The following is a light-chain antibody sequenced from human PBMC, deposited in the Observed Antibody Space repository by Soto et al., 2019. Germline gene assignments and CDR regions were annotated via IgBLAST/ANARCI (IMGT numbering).Light chain of an antibody. V-gene: IGLV2-14*01. CDR2: DVS. CDR3: SSYTSSSTYV. CDR1: NSDVGGYNY. Sequence: QSALTQPASVSGSPGQSITISCTGTNSDVGGYNYVSWYQQHPGKAPKLMIYDVSNRPSGVSNRFSGSKSGNTASLTISGLQAEDEADYYFSSYTSSSTYVFGTGTKVTVL. J-gene: IGLJ1*01.